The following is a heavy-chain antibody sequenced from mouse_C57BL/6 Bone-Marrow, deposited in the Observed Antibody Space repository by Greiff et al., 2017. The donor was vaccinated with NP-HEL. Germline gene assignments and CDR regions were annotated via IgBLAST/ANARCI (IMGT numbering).Heavy chain of an antibody. CDR1: GFTFTNYW. D-gene: IGHD4-1*01. J-gene: IGHJ2*01. Sequence: DVKLVESGGGLVQPGGSMKLSCVASGFTFTNYWMNWVRQSPEKGLEWVAQIRLKSDNYATHYAESVKGRFTISRSDYKRSVYLQMNNLRAEDTGIYYCSELRKGGFDYWGKGTTLTVSS. CDR3: SELRKGGFDY. CDR2: IRLKSDNYAT. V-gene: IGHV6-3*01.